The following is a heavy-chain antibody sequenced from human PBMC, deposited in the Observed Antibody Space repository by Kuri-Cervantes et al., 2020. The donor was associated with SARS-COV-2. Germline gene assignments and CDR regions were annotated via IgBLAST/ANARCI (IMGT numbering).Heavy chain of an antibody. V-gene: IGHV3-11*06. CDR2: ISSSSSYT. J-gene: IGHJ4*02. CDR1: GFTFSDYY. CDR3: ARGSSGYDLTFDY. D-gene: IGHD5-12*01. Sequence: GGSLRLSCAHSGFTFSDYYMSWIRQDPGKGLEWVSYISSSSSYTNYADSVKGRFTISRDNAKNSLYLQMNSLRAEDTAVYYCARGSSGYDLTFDYWGQGTLVTVSS.